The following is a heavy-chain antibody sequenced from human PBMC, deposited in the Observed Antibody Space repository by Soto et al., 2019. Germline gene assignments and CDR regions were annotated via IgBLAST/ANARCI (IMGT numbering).Heavy chain of an antibody. CDR3: ARDLLRFLEWSLYYYYGMDV. CDR1: GFNLNTYA. J-gene: IGHJ6*02. CDR2: IEYDGTNK. D-gene: IGHD3-3*01. Sequence: GGSLRLSCAASGFNLNTYAMHWVRQAPGKGLEWVAVIEYDGTNKYYADSVKGRFTMSRDNSKNKLYLQMNSLRDEDTAVYYCARDLLRFLEWSLYYYYGMDVWGQGTTVTVS. V-gene: IGHV3-33*05.